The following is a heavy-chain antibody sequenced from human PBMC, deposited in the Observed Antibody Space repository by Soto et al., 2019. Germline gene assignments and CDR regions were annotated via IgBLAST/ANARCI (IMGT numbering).Heavy chain of an antibody. CDR2: IWYDGSNK. J-gene: IGHJ4*02. D-gene: IGHD6-13*01. V-gene: IGHV3-33*01. Sequence: PGGSLRLSCAASGFTFSSYGMHWVRQAPGKGLEWVAVIWYDGSNKYYADSVKGRFTISRDNSKNTLYLQMNSLRAEDTAVYYCARDRWSSIAAAGLFDYWGQGTLVTGS. CDR3: ARDRWSSIAAAGLFDY. CDR1: GFTFSSYG.